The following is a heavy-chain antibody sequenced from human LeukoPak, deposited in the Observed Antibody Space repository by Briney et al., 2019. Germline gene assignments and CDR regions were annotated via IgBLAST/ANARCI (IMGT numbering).Heavy chain of an antibody. Sequence: GGSLRLSCAASGFTFSSYAMHWVRQAPGKGLEWVAVISYDGSNKYYADSVKGRFTISRDNSKNTLYLQMNSLRAEDTAVYYCAREGAYSSGCHPWGQGTLVTVSS. CDR3: AREGAYSSGCHP. D-gene: IGHD6-19*01. CDR1: GFTFSSYA. J-gene: IGHJ5*02. CDR2: ISYDGSNK. V-gene: IGHV3-30-3*01.